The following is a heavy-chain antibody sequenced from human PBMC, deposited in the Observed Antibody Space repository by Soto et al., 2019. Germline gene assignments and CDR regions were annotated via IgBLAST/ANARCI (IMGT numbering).Heavy chain of an antibody. Sequence: ASVKVSCKASGGTFNKYAIDWVRQAPGQGLEWMGGITPGNGDTNYAQPFQGRVTLTRDTSIDTAYMDLSGLKSDDTAVYYCARERIAGPFDNWGQGTLVTVSS. CDR2: ITPGNGDT. CDR1: GGTFNKYA. V-gene: IGHV1-2*02. J-gene: IGHJ4*02. D-gene: IGHD1-26*01. CDR3: ARERIAGPFDN.